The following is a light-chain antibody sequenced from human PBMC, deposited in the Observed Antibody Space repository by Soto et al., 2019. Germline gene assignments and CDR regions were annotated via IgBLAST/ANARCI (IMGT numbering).Light chain of an antibody. CDR2: GAF. Sequence: EIVMTQSPATLSVSPGETATLSCRASQSVSYNLAWYQQKPGQGPRLLIYGAFTRATGIPARFSGSGSGTEFTLNISSLQSEDFGVYYCQQYKNWPPLTFGGGTKVEIK. CDR3: QQYKNWPPLT. J-gene: IGKJ4*01. CDR1: QSVSYN. V-gene: IGKV3-15*01.